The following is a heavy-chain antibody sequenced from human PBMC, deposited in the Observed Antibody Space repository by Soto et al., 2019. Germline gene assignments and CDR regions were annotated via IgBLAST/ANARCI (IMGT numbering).Heavy chain of an antibody. CDR3: AKDVVVGATTGLGDYYYYYGMDV. CDR2: ITDTGGDT. D-gene: IGHD1-26*01. V-gene: IGHV3-23*01. Sequence: PCGPQRHSYGAPQIPFSRRSMSGARKDPGVGLESFSTITDTGGDTKYADSVRGRFTISRDNSKNTLYLQMNSLRAEDTAVYYCAKDVVVGATTGLGDYYYYYGMDVWGQGTTVTVS. J-gene: IGHJ6*02. CDR1: QIPFSRRS.